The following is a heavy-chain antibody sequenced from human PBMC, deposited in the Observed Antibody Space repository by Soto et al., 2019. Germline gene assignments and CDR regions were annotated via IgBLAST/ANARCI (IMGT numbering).Heavy chain of an antibody. CDR2: INCGSGNT. V-gene: IGHV1-3*01. CDR3: SRGYTSGWTFDF. Sequence: QVQLVQSGAEVKQPGASASVSCKASGYNFTTYVVHWLRQAPGQGPEWMGWINCGSGNTVYSQKFQGRVTFTRDTSATTAYMDLNSLKSGDMAFYYCSRGYTSGWTFDFWGRGTLVTVSS. J-gene: IGHJ4*02. CDR1: GYNFTTYV. D-gene: IGHD6-19*01.